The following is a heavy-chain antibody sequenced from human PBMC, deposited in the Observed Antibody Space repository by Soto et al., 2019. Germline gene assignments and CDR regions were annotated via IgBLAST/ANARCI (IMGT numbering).Heavy chain of an antibody. CDR3: ARGHGGITVFGAPGHFDY. V-gene: IGHV4-39*01. J-gene: IGHJ4*02. Sequence: SETLSLTCSVFGGSISSSSHYWGWIRQAPGKGLEWIGSMSYSGSAYYNPSLKSRVTLFVDMSKNQVSLKLSSVTAADTAMYYCARGHGGITVFGAPGHFDYWGQGTRVTVS. CDR2: MSYSGSA. D-gene: IGHD3-3*01. CDR1: GGSISSSSHY.